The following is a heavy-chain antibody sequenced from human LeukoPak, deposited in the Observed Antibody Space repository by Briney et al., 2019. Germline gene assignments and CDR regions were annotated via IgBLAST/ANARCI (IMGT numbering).Heavy chain of an antibody. CDR1: GGSFSGYY. D-gene: IGHD6-13*01. CDR3: ARARIAAAGILSDY. Sequence: SETLSLTCAVYGGSFSGYYWSWIRQPPGKRLEWIGEINHSGSTNYNPSLKSRVTISVDTSKNQFSLKLSSVTAADTAVYYCARARIAAAGILSDYWGQGTLVTVSS. V-gene: IGHV4-34*01. CDR2: INHSGST. J-gene: IGHJ4*02.